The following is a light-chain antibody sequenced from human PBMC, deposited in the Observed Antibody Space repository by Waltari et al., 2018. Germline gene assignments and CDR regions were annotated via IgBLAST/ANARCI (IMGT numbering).Light chain of an antibody. CDR3: LQYNSHPWT. J-gene: IGKJ1*01. Sequence: IQMTQSPSSLSASAGDTVTITCRASQGISTYLNWYQQKPGKAPKRLIYAASSLESGVPSRFSGSGSGTDFTLTISSLQPEDFATYYCLQYNSHPWTFGQGTKVEIK. CDR1: QGISTY. CDR2: AAS. V-gene: IGKV1-17*01.